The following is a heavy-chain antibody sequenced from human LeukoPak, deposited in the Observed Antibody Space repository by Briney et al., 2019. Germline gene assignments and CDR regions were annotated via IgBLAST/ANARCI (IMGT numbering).Heavy chain of an antibody. J-gene: IGHJ4*02. CDR1: GFTFTDAW. D-gene: IGHD3-22*01. CDR3: ARLDDVTGYYPFDY. Sequence: PGGSLRLSCAASGFTFTDAWMSWVRQAPGKGLEWVSYISSSGSTIYYADSVKGRFTISRDNAKSSLYLQMNSLRAEDTAVYYCARLDDVTGYYPFDYWGQGTLVTVSS. CDR2: ISSSGSTI. V-gene: IGHV3-11*04.